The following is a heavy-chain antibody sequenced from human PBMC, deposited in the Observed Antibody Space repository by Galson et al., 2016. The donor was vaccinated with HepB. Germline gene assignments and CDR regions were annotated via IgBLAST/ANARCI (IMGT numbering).Heavy chain of an antibody. D-gene: IGHD3-3*01. Sequence: SLRLSCAASGFTLSNSAMSWVRQAPGKGLEWVSAMSDSGGSTYYADSVKGRFTISRDNAKNTLHLQMNSLRAEDTAVYYCASLRFKGFDLWGRGTLVTVSP. J-gene: IGHJ2*01. CDR2: MSDSGGST. CDR3: ASLRFKGFDL. V-gene: IGHV3-23*01. CDR1: GFTLSNSA.